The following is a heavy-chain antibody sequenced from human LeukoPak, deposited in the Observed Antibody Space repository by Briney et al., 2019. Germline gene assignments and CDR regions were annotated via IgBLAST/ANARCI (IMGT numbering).Heavy chain of an antibody. V-gene: IGHV4-4*07. Sequence: ASETLSLTCTVSGGSISSYYWSWIRQPAGKGLEWIGRIYTSGSTNYNPSLKSRVTMSVDTSKNQFSLKLSSMTAADTAVYYCARDGYYDFWSGSSFYYYGMDVWGQGTTVTVSS. CDR3: ARDGYYDFWSGSSFYYYGMDV. CDR1: GGSISSYY. CDR2: IYTSGST. J-gene: IGHJ6*02. D-gene: IGHD3-3*01.